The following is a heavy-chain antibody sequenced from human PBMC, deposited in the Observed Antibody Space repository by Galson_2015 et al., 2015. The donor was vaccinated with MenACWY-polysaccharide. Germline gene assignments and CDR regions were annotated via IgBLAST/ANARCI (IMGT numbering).Heavy chain of an antibody. Sequence: SLRLSCAASGFTFRGYWMSWVRQAPGKGLEWVANIKQDGSDKYYVDSVKGRFTISRDNARNSLYLQMNSLRAEDTAVYYCARGPEWAYFDYWGQGTLVTVSS. CDR2: IKQDGSDK. D-gene: IGHD3-3*01. J-gene: IGHJ4*02. CDR1: GFTFRGYW. V-gene: IGHV3-7*01. CDR3: ARGPEWAYFDY.